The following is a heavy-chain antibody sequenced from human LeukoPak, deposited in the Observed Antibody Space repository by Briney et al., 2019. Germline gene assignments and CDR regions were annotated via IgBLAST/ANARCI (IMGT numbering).Heavy chain of an antibody. V-gene: IGHV1-18*01. CDR3: ARDLYYGSGSYGWPNY. CDR2: ISAYNGNT. Sequence: ASVKVSCKASGYTFTSYGISWVRQAPGQGLEWMGWISAYNGNTNYAQKLQGRVTMTTDTSTSTAYMELRSLRSDDTAVYYCARDLYYGSGSYGWPNYWGQGTLVTVSS. CDR1: GYTFTSYG. D-gene: IGHD3-10*01. J-gene: IGHJ4*02.